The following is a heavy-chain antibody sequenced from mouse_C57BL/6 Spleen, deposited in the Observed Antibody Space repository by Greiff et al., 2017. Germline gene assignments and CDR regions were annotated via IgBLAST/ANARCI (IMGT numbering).Heavy chain of an antibody. D-gene: IGHD2-3*01. CDR1: GYAFSSSW. CDR3: ARGPSYDGYYYAMDY. J-gene: IGHJ4*01. CDR2: SYPGDGDT. V-gene: IGHV1-82*01. Sequence: QVQLQQSGPELVKPGASVKISCKASGYAFSSSWMNWVKQRPGTGLEWIGRSYPGDGDTNYNGKFKGKATLTADKSSSTAYMQLSSLTSEDSAVYFCARGPSYDGYYYAMDYWGQGTSVTVSS.